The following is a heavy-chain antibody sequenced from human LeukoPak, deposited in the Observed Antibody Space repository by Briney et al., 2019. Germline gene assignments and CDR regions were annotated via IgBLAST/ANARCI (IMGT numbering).Heavy chain of an antibody. Sequence: PSETLSLTCTVSGGSISSRSYYWGWIRQPPGKGLEYIGSIYYSGSTYYNPSLKSRVTISADTSKNQFSLRLSSVTAADTAVYYCARVFRAAAVDYWGQGTLVTVSS. CDR1: GGSISSRSYY. CDR2: IYYSGST. J-gene: IGHJ4*02. V-gene: IGHV4-39*07. CDR3: ARVFRAAAVDY. D-gene: IGHD6-13*01.